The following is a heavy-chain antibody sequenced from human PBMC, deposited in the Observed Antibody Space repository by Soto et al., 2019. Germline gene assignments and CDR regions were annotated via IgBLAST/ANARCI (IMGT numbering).Heavy chain of an antibody. CDR3: ATMNGYFEY. CDR1: GFRFSSYS. CDR2: ITATGDRT. Sequence: GGSLRLSCADSGFRFSSYSMSWVRQTPGKGLEWVAAITATGDRTYYADSVTGRFTISRDNSKKTHYLQMTSLRAEDTAMYYCATMNGYFEYWGQGTPVTAPQ. J-gene: IGHJ4*02. V-gene: IGHV3-23*01. D-gene: IGHD3-22*01.